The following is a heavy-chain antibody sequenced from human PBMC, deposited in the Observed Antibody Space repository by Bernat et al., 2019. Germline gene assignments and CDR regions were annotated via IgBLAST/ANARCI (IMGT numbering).Heavy chain of an antibody. CDR2: IWYDGSNK. V-gene: IGHV3-33*01. Sequence: QVQLVESGGGVVQPGRSLRLSCAASGFTFSSYGMHWVRQAPGKGLEWVAVIWYDGSNKYYADSVKGRFTISRDNSKNTLYLQMNSLRAEDTAVYYCAREGYYYGSGSYYQFDYWGQGTLVTVSS. CDR3: AREGYYYGSGSYYQFDY. D-gene: IGHD3-10*01. CDR1: GFTFSSYG. J-gene: IGHJ4*02.